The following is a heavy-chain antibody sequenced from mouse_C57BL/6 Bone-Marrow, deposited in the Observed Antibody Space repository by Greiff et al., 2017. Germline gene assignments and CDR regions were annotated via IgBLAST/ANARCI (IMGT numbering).Heavy chain of an antibody. V-gene: IGHV1-81*01. CDR1: GYTFTSYG. Sequence: QVQLQQSGAELARPGASVKLSCKASGYTFTSYGISWVKQRTGQGLEWIGEIYPRSGNTYYNEKLKGKATLTADKSSSTAYMELHSLTSEDYSVYVCASKKARKCYLDVWGTGTTVTVSS. CDR2: IYPRSGNT. J-gene: IGHJ1*03. CDR3: ASKKARKCYLDV. D-gene: IGHD1-3*01.